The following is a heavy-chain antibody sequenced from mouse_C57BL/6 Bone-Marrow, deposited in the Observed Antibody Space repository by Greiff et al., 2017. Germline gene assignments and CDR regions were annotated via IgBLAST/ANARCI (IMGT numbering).Heavy chain of an antibody. V-gene: IGHV1-19*01. CDR2: INPYNGGT. CDR1: GYTFTDYY. D-gene: IGHD1-1*01. J-gene: IGHJ2*01. Sequence: EVQRVESGPVLVKPGASVKMSCKASGYTFTDYYMNWVKQSHGKSLEWIGVINPYNGGTSYNQKFKGKATLTVDKSSSTAYMELNSLTSEDSAVYYCARRYYYFDYWGQGTTLTVSS. CDR3: ARRYYYFDY.